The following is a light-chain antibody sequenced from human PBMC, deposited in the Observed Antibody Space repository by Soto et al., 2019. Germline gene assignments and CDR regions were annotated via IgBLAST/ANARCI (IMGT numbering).Light chain of an antibody. CDR1: QSVSSN. Sequence: EIVMPQSPATLSVSPGERATLSCRASQSVSSNLAWYQQNPGQAPRLLIYGASTRATGIPARFSGSGSGPEFPLTVSSLQSEDFAVYYCQQYNNWPPLIFGGGTKVEIK. CDR3: QQYNNWPPLI. V-gene: IGKV3-15*01. J-gene: IGKJ4*01. CDR2: GAS.